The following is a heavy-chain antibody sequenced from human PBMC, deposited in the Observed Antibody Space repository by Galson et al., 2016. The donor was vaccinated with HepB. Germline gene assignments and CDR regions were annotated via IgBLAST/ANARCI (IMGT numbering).Heavy chain of an antibody. V-gene: IGHV3-74*01. CDR2: INEDGTVT. CDR3: AKDLCGSEDR. CDR1: GFAFSRYW. D-gene: IGHD5-12*01. J-gene: IGHJ4*02. Sequence: SLRLSCAASGFAFSRYWMHWVRQAPGKGLSWVSRINEDGTVTDYAASVNGRFTIYRDNAKNTLYLQMNSMRAEDMAVYYCAKDLCGSEDRWGRGTLVTVSS.